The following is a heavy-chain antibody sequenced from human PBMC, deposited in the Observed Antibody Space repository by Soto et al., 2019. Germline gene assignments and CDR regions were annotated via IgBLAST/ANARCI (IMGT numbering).Heavy chain of an antibody. CDR1: GGTIRSGVYY. Sequence: SETLSLTSTVSGGTIRSGVYYWSWIRQHPGKGLEWIGYIYYSGSTYYNPSLKSRVTISVDTSKNQFSLKLSSVTAADTAVYYCAVRYYGSGSYYRYYYGMDVWGQGTTVTVSS. D-gene: IGHD3-10*01. CDR2: IYYSGST. J-gene: IGHJ6*02. CDR3: AVRYYGSGSYYRYYYGMDV. V-gene: IGHV4-31*03.